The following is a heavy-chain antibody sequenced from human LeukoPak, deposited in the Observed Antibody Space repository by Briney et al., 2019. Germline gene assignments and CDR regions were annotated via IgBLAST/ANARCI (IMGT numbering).Heavy chain of an antibody. V-gene: IGHV4-34*01. CDR3: ARLYSGWPDY. Sequence: PSETLSLTCAVYGGSFSGYYWGWIRQPPGKGLEWIGEINHSGSTNYNPSLKSRVTISVDTSKNQFSLKLSSVTAADTAVYYCARLYSGWPDYWGQGTPVTVSS. D-gene: IGHD6-19*01. CDR2: INHSGST. J-gene: IGHJ4*02. CDR1: GGSFSGYY.